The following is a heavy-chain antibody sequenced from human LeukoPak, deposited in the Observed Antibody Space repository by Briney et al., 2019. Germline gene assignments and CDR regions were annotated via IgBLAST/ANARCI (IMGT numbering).Heavy chain of an antibody. CDR3: ASDTCGGDCYLFDP. CDR2: IWYDGSNK. D-gene: IGHD2-21*02. J-gene: IGHJ5*02. CDR1: GFTFSNFW. Sequence: GESLRLSCTASGFTFSNFWMGWVRQAPGKGLEWVAVIWYDGSNKYYADSVKGRFTISRDNSKNTLYLQMNSLRAEDTAVYYCASDTCGGDCYLFDPWGQGTLVTVSS. V-gene: IGHV3-33*08.